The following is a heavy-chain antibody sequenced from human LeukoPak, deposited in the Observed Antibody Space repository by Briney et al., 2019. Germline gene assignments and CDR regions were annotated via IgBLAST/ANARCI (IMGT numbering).Heavy chain of an antibody. J-gene: IGHJ4*02. CDR3: ARGHIVVVTAFDY. CDR1: GGSISNYY. Sequence: SETLSLTCTVSGGSISNYYWSWIRQPPGKGLEWIGYMYYSGNTNYNPSLKSRVTISVDTSKNQFSLKLSSVTAADTAVYYCARGHIVVVTAFDYWGQGTLVTVSS. D-gene: IGHD2-21*02. CDR2: MYYSGNT. V-gene: IGHV4-59*01.